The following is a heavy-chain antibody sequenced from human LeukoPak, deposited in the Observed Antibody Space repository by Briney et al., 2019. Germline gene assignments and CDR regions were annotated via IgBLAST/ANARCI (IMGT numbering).Heavy chain of an antibody. CDR2: ISAYNGNT. CDR1: GYTFTSYG. J-gene: IGHJ6*02. Sequence: ASVKVSCKASGYTFTSYGISWVRQAPGQGLEWMGWISAYNGNTNYAQKLQGRVTMTTDTSTSTAYMELSSLRSEDTAVYYCARGGPAATNYYYYYGMDVWGQGTTVTVSS. D-gene: IGHD2-2*01. V-gene: IGHV1-18*01. CDR3: ARGGPAATNYYYYYGMDV.